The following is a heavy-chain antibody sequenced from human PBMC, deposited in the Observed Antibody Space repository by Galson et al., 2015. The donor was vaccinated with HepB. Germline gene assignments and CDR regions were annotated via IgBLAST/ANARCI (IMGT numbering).Heavy chain of an antibody. CDR2: IDPSDSRT. V-gene: IGHV5-10-1*01. CDR3: ARLRSTSTSWYFDY. J-gene: IGHJ4*02. CDR1: GYTFTSYW. D-gene: IGHD2-2*01. Sequence: SGAEVKKPGESLRISCKGSGYTFTSYWITWVRQMPGKGLEWMGRIDPSDSRTNFSPSFEGHVTISADRSISTAYLQWSSLKASDTAMYYCARLRSTSTSWYFDYWGQGTLVTVSS.